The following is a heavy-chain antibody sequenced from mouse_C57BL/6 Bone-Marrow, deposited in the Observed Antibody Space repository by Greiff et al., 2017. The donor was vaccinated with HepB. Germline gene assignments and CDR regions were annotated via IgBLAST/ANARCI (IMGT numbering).Heavy chain of an antibody. V-gene: IGHV5-4*03. CDR1: GFTFSSYA. D-gene: IGHD2-10*01. CDR2: ISDGGSYT. CDR3: ASPLLRAMDD. J-gene: IGHJ4*01. Sequence: EVKVVESGGGLVKPGGSLKLSCAASGFTFSSYAMSWVRQTPEKRLEWVATISDGGSYTYYPDNVKGRFTISRDNAKNTLYLQMSHLKSEDTAMYYCASPLLRAMDDWGQGTSVTVSS.